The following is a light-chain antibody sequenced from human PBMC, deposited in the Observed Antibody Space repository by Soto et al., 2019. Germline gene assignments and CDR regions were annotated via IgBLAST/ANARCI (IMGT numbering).Light chain of an antibody. CDR2: AAS. Sequence: ESVLTQSPGTLSLSPGESATLSCRASQSVSSTYLAWYQQKPGQAPRLLIYAASTRAAGIPDRFSGSRSATDFTLTINRLEPEDFAAYYCQQYGGSPLYRFDQGTRLEIK. CDR1: QSVSSTY. CDR3: QQYGGSPLYR. J-gene: IGKJ2*03. V-gene: IGKV3-20*01.